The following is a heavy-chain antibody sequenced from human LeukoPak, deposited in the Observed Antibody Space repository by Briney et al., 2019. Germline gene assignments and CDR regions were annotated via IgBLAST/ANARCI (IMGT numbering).Heavy chain of an antibody. CDR3: ARGRSGWHEPYDY. V-gene: IGHV1-8*03. D-gene: IGHD6-19*01. Sequence: ASVKVSCKASGYTFTSYGISWVRQATGQGLEWMGWMNPNSGNTGYAQKFQGRVTITRNTSISTAYMELSSLRSEDTAVYYCARGRSGWHEPYDYWGQGTLVTVSS. CDR1: GYTFTSYG. J-gene: IGHJ4*02. CDR2: MNPNSGNT.